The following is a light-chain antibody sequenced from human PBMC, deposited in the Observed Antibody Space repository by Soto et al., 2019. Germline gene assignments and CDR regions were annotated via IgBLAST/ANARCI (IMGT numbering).Light chain of an antibody. J-gene: IGKJ5*01. V-gene: IGKV1-5*03. CDR3: QQSYSTPYT. CDR1: QSISSW. Sequence: DIQMTQSPSSLSASVGDRVTITCRASQSISSWLAWYQQKPGKAPKLLIYKASSLESGVPSRFSGSGSGTEFTLTISSLQPDDFATYYCQQSYSTPYTFGQGTRLEI. CDR2: KAS.